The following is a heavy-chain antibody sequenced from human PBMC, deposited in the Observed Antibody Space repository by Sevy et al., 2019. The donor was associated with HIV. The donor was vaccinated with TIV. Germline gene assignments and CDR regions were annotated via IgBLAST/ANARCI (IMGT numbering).Heavy chain of an antibody. V-gene: IGHV4-39*01. J-gene: IGHJ4*02. CDR3: ARRIAARRFDY. Sequence: SETLSLTCTVSGGSISSSSYYWGWIRQPPGKGLEGIGSIYYSGSTYYNPSLKSRVTISVDTSKNQFSLKVSSVTAADTAVYYCARRIAARRFDYWGQGTLVTVSS. CDR2: IYYSGST. D-gene: IGHD6-6*01. CDR1: GGSISSSSYY.